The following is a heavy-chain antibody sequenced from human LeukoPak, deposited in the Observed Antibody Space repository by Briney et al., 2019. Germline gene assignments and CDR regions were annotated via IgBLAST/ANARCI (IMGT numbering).Heavy chain of an antibody. J-gene: IGHJ4*02. CDR1: GFTFSIYS. CDR3: ARAGGYYYDSSGYYYAEEYYFDY. CDR2: IKQDGSEK. V-gene: IGHV3-7*05. Sequence: SGGSLRLSCAASGFTFSIYSMSWVRQAPGKGLEWVANIKQDGSEKYYVDSVKGRFTISRDNAKNSLFLQMNSLRAEDTAVYYCARAGGYYYDSSGYYYAEEYYFDYWGQGTLVTVSS. D-gene: IGHD3-22*01.